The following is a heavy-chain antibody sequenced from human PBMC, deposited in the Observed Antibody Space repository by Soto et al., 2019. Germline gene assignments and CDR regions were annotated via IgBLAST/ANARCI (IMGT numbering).Heavy chain of an antibody. D-gene: IGHD5-12*01. CDR3: ARHSGGYNGCDFSY. V-gene: IGHV4-59*08. J-gene: IGHJ4*02. CDR2: IYYTGST. CDR1: GGSISSYY. Sequence: QVQLQESGPGLVKPSETLSLTCTVSGGSISSYYGSWIRQPPVKGLEWIGYIYYTGSTNYNPSLMSRVTISLDTSKNHFFLSLTSVTAADTAVYYCARHSGGYNGCDFSYWGQGALVTVSS.